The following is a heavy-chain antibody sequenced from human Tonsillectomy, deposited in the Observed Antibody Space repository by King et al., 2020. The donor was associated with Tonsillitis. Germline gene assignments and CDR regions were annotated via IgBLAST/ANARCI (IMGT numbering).Heavy chain of an antibody. J-gene: IGHJ4*02. V-gene: IGHV2-5*01. CDR3: ANIKASPWFGEVLYYFDY. CDR1: GFSLSTSGVG. Sequence: TLKESGPTLVKPTQTLTLTCTFSGFSLSTSGVGVGWIRQPPGKALEWLALIYWNDDKRYSASLKSRLTITKDTSKNQVVLTMTNMDPVDTATYYCANIKASPWFGEVLYYFDYWGQGTLVTVSS. D-gene: IGHD3-10*01. CDR2: IYWNDDK.